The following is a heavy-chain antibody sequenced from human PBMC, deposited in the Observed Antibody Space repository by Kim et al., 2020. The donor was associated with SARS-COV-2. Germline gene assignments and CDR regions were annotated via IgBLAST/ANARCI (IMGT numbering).Heavy chain of an antibody. V-gene: IGHV4-39*07. CDR3: ARLRTDTGSYFRFDS. D-gene: IGHD1-26*01. J-gene: IGHJ4*02. Sequence: NPSLESRVSISVDTSKNQFSLNLNSVPAADTAMYYCARLRTDTGSYFRFDSWGQGTLVTVSS.